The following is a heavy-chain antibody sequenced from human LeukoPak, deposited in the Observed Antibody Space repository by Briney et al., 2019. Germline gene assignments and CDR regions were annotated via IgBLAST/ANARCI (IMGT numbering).Heavy chain of an antibody. CDR2: IYYSGST. V-gene: IGHV4-59*12. CDR1: GGSISSYY. D-gene: IGHD6-19*01. Sequence: SETLSLTCTVSGGSISSYYWSWIRQPPGKGLEWIGYIYYSGSTYYNPSLKSRVTISVDTSKNQFSLKLSSVTAADTAVYYCARELNSKAAGHYFDYWGQGTLVTVSS. CDR3: ARELNSKAAGHYFDY. J-gene: IGHJ4*02.